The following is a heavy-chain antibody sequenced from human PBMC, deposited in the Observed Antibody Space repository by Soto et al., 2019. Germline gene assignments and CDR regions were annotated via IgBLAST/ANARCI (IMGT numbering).Heavy chain of an antibody. V-gene: IGHV1-69*13. CDR1: GGTFSSYA. Sequence: SVKVSFKASGGTFSSYAISWVRQAPGQGLEWMGGIIPIFGTANYAQKFQGRVTITADESTSTAYMELSSLRSEDTAVYYCATASVSGSHSRYYYGMDVWGQGTTVTVSS. J-gene: IGHJ6*02. CDR3: ATASVSGSHSRYYYGMDV. D-gene: IGHD1-26*01. CDR2: IIPIFGTA.